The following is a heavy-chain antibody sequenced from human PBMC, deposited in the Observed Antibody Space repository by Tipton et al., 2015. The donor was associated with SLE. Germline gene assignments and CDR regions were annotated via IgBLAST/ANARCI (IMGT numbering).Heavy chain of an antibody. CDR2: ISSSSSYI. V-gene: IGHV3-21*01. Sequence: SLRLSCAASGFTFSSYSMNWVRQAPGKGLEWVSSISSSSSYIYYADSVKGRFTISRDNAKNSLYLQMNSLRAEDTAVYYCASPGLKGWYFDLWGRGTPVTVSS. J-gene: IGHJ2*01. CDR3: ASPGLKGWYFDL. CDR1: GFTFSSYS.